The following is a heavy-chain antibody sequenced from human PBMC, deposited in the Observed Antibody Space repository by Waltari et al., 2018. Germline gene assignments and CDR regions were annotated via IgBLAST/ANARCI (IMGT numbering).Heavy chain of an antibody. D-gene: IGHD2-21*02. CDR3: ARGDTDY. V-gene: IGHV4-38-2*02. CDR1: GYSISSGYY. CDR2: IYHSGST. J-gene: IGHJ4*02. Sequence: QVQLQESGPGLVKPSETLSLTCTVSGYSISSGYYWGWIRQPPGKGLEWIGSIYHSGSTYYNPSLKSRVTISVDTSKNQFSLKLSSVTAADTAVYYCARGDTDYWGQGTLVIVSS.